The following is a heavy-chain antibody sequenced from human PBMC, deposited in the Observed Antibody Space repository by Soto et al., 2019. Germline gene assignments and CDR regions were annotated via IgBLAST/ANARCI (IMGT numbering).Heavy chain of an antibody. CDR2: IYYSGST. J-gene: IGHJ4*02. Sequence: SETLSLTCTVSGGSISSYYWSWIRQPPGKGLEWIGYIYYSGSTNYNPSLKSRVTISVDTSKNQFSLKLSSVTAADTAVYYCARHGTQNDFWSGYEIDYWGQGTLVTVSS. CDR1: GGSISSYY. CDR3: ARHGTQNDFWSGYEIDY. D-gene: IGHD3-3*01. V-gene: IGHV4-59*08.